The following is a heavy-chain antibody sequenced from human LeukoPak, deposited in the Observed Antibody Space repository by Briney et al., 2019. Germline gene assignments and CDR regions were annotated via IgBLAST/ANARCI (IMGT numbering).Heavy chain of an antibody. D-gene: IGHD1-7*01. CDR2: INHSGST. Sequence: PSETLSLTCAVYGGSFSGYYWSWIRQPPGKGLEWIGEINHSGSTNYNPSLKSRVTISVDTSKNQFSLKLSSVTAADTAVYYCARGPILHNWNYPRPFDYWGQGTLVTVSS. V-gene: IGHV4-34*01. CDR1: GGSFSGYY. CDR3: ARGPILHNWNYPRPFDY. J-gene: IGHJ4*02.